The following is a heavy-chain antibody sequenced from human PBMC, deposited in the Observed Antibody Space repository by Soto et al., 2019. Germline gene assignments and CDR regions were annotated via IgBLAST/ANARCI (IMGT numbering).Heavy chain of an antibody. V-gene: IGHV2-5*02. CDR2: IYWDDDK. Sequence: QITLKESGPTLVKPTQTLTLTCTFSGFSLSTSGVGVGWIRQPPGKALEWLALIYWDDDKRYSPSLKSRLTLTKDTSKHLVVLTITSMDPVDTATYYCALVYCSGGSCYEGNWFDPWGQGTLVTVYS. CDR3: ALVYCSGGSCYEGNWFDP. CDR1: GFSLSTSGVG. J-gene: IGHJ5*02. D-gene: IGHD2-15*01.